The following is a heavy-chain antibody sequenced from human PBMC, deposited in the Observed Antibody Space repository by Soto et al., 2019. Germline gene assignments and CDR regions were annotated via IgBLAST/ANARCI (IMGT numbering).Heavy chain of an antibody. D-gene: IGHD6-19*01. CDR2: ISHDGSNK. V-gene: IGHV3-30*18. J-gene: IGHJ4*02. Sequence: QVQLVESGGGVVQPGRSLRLSCAASGFTFSTYGMHWVRQAPGKGLEWVAVISHDGSNKYYVDSVKGRFTISRDNSKNTLYLQMCSLKPEDTAVYYCANWYRSGWHYFDYWGQGTLVTVSS. CDR1: GFTFSTYG. CDR3: ANWYRSGWHYFDY.